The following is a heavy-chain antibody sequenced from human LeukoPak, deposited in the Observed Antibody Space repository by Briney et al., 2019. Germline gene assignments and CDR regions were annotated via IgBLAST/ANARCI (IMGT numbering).Heavy chain of an antibody. Sequence: PSETLSLTCTVSGGSISSSSYYWGWIRQPPGKGLEWIGSIYYSGSTYYNPSLKSRVTISVDTSKNQFSLKLSSVTAADTAVYYCARDHSYSSGRYVGYWGQGTLVTVSS. CDR3: ARDHSYSSGRYVGY. CDR2: IYYSGST. CDR1: GGSISSSSYY. J-gene: IGHJ4*02. D-gene: IGHD6-19*01. V-gene: IGHV4-39*07.